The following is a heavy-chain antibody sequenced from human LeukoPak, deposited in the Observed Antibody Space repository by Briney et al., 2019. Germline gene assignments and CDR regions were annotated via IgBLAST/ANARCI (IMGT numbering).Heavy chain of an antibody. V-gene: IGHV3-7*01. D-gene: IGHD3-16*02. Sequence: GGSLRLSCAASGFTFSSYWMSWVRQAPGKGLEWVANIKQDGSEKYYVDSVKGRFTISRDNAKNSLYLQMNSLRAEDTAVYYCARHLIWGSYRYMDYWGQGTLVTVSS. CDR3: ARHLIWGSYRYMDY. CDR1: GFTFSSYW. J-gene: IGHJ4*02. CDR2: IKQDGSEK.